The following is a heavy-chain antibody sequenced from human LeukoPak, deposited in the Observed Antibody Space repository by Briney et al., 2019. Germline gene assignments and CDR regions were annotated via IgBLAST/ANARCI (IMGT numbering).Heavy chain of an antibody. CDR1: GFTFNNYA. Sequence: GGSLRLSCAASGFTFNNYAMSWVRQAPGKGLEWVSAISGSGASTYYADSVKGRFTISRDNSKNTLYVQMNSLRAEDTAVYYCASTVVRAREIHWGQGTLVTVSS. V-gene: IGHV3-23*01. J-gene: IGHJ4*02. CDR2: ISGSGAST. D-gene: IGHD3-10*01. CDR3: ASTVVRAREIH.